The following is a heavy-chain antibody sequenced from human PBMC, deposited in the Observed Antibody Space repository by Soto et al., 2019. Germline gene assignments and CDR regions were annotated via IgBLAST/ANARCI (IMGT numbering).Heavy chain of an antibody. CDR1: GFTFSNYG. Sequence: EVQLLESGGGLVQPGRSPRLSCAASGFTFSNYGMKWVRQAPGKGLEWVSGIDGIGSSTYYADSVKGRFTISRDNSKNTLFLQMNSLRAEDTALYYCAGGLDYWGQGTLVTVSS. CDR3: AGGLDY. D-gene: IGHD2-15*01. CDR2: IDGIGSST. V-gene: IGHV3-23*01. J-gene: IGHJ4*02.